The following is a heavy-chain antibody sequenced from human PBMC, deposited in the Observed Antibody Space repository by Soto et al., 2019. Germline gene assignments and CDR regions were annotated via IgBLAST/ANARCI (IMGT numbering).Heavy chain of an antibody. J-gene: IGHJ4*02. D-gene: IGHD4-17*01. CDR2: ISYDGSNK. V-gene: IGHV3-30-3*01. CDR1: GFTFSSYA. CDR3: ARAANDYGDYLPDY. Sequence: QVQLVESGGGVVQPGRSLRLSCAASGFTFSSYAMHWVRQAPGKGLEWVAVISYDGSNKYYADSVKGRFTISRDNSKNTLYLQMNSLRAEDTAVYYCARAANDYGDYLPDYWGQGTLVNVSS.